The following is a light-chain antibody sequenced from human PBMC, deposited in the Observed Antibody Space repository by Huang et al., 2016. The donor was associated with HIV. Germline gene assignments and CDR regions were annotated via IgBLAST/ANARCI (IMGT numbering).Light chain of an antibody. J-gene: IGKJ1*01. CDR3: QQYNKWPPWT. Sequence: EIVMTQSPATLSVSPGERATLSCRASQSVSSNLAWYQQKPGQAPMLLIYGASTRATVIPARFSGSGSVTEFTLTISSLQSEDFAVYYCQQYNKWPPWTFGQGTKVDTK. V-gene: IGKV3-15*01. CDR2: GAS. CDR1: QSVSSN.